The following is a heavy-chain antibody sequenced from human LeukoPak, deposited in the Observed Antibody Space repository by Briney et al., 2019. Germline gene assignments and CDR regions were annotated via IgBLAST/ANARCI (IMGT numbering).Heavy chain of an antibody. CDR2: IKQDGSRK. CDR3: ARGDGGETTNGGYYFNY. J-gene: IGHJ4*02. V-gene: IGHV3-7*01. D-gene: IGHD2-8*01. CDR1: GVTFSCSW. Sequence: GGSLRLSCAAPGVTFSCSWMSWGRQAPGKGVGWGANIKQDGSRKLYVDSVQGRFTISRDNAKNSLYLQMNSLRAEDTAVYYCARGDGGETTNGGYYFNYWGQGTLVTVSS.